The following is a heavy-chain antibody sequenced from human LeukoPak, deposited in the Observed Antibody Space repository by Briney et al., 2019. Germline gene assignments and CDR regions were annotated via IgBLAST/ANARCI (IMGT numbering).Heavy chain of an antibody. J-gene: IGHJ4*02. D-gene: IGHD3-10*01. V-gene: IGHV4-38-2*02. Sequence: SETLSLTCTVSGYSISSGYYWGWIRQPPGKGLEWIGSIYHSGSTYYNPSLKSRVTISVDTSKNQFSLKLSSVTAADTAVYYCARDPDYHGSGNYPGGRYYFDYWGQGILVTVSS. CDR1: GYSISSGYY. CDR2: IYHSGST. CDR3: ARDPDYHGSGNYPGGRYYFDY.